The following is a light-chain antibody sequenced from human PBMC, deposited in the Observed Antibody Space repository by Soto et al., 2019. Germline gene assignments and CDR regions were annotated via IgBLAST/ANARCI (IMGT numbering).Light chain of an antibody. V-gene: IGLV1-47*01. CDR1: SSNIGSNY. J-gene: IGLJ1*01. Sequence: QSVLTQPPSASGTPGQTVTISCSGSSSNIGSNYVYWYQQLPGTAPKLLIYSNSQRPLGVPVRFSGPKSGTSASLAISGLQSEDEADYYCATWDDRVYVFGAGTKVTVL. CDR2: SNS. CDR3: ATWDDRVYV.